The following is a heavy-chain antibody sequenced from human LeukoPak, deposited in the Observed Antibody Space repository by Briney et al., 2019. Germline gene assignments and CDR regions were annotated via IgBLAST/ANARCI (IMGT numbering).Heavy chain of an antibody. V-gene: IGHV1-18*01. CDR1: GYTFTSYG. CDR2: ISAYNGNT. CDR3: ARYPNSNGDY. D-gene: IGHD4-11*01. J-gene: IGHJ4*02. Sequence: GASVKLSCKASGYTFTSYGISWVRQAPGQGLEWLGWISAYNGNTNYAQKLQVSVTMTTDTSTSTAYMELRSLRSDDTAVYYCARYPNSNGDYWGQGTLVTVSS.